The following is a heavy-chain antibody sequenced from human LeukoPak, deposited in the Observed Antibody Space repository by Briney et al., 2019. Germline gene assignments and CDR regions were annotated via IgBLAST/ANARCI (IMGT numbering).Heavy chain of an antibody. CDR3: AKDTQYTMVRGVTPDY. Sequence: GGSLSLSCAAAVFTFDDYAMHWVRQAAGKGLEWVAGTSWNSGSIGYADSVKGRFTISRDNAKNSLYLQMNSLRAEDTALYYCAKDTQYTMVRGVTPDYWGQGTLVTVSS. V-gene: IGHV3-9*01. CDR2: TSWNSGSI. D-gene: IGHD3-10*01. J-gene: IGHJ4*02. CDR1: VFTFDDYA.